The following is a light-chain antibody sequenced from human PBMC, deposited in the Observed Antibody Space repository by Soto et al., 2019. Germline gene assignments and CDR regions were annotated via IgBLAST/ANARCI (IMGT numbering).Light chain of an antibody. V-gene: IGLV1-44*01. Sequence: QSVLTQPPSASGTPGHRVTISCSGSSSNIGTNAVNWYQQLPGTAPKLLFYSNNQRPSGVPDRFSGSKSGTSASLAISGLQSEDEADYYCAAWDDSLNDVIFGGGTKLTVL. CDR2: SNN. J-gene: IGLJ2*01. CDR1: SSNIGTNA. CDR3: AAWDDSLNDVI.